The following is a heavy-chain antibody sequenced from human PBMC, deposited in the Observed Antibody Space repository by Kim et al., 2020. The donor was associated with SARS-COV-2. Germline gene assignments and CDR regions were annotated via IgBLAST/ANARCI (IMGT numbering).Heavy chain of an antibody. D-gene: IGHD5-12*01. CDR3: ARDGRWLQDPLDY. V-gene: IGHV3-33*01. Sequence: GGSLRLSCAASGFTFSSYGMHWVRQAPGKGLEWVAVIWYDGSNKYYADSVKGRFTISRDNSKNTLYLQMNSLRAEDTAVYYCARDGRWLQDPLDYWGQGTLVTVSS. CDR2: IWYDGSNK. J-gene: IGHJ4*02. CDR1: GFTFSSYG.